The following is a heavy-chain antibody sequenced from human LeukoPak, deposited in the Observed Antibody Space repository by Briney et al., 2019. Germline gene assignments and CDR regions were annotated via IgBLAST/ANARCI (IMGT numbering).Heavy chain of an antibody. CDR3: QGNYYDSSFDI. J-gene: IGHJ3*02. V-gene: IGHV1-69*13. CDR1: GGTFSSYA. CDR2: IIPIFGTA. D-gene: IGHD3-22*01. Sequence: SVKVSCKASGGTFSSYAISWVRQAPGQGLEWMGGIIPIFGTANYAQKFQGRVTITADESTSTAYMELSSPRSEDTAVYYCQGNYYDSSFDIWGQGTMVTVSS.